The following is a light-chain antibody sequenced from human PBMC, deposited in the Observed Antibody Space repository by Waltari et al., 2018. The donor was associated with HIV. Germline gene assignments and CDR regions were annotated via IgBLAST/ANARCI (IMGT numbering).Light chain of an antibody. CDR2: DDR. CDR3: QVWDGRGDPVI. CDR1: NIAATKS. Sequence: VQGARITCGGNNIAATKSVHWYRLNPGQAPVVVIYDDRDRPSGIPDRFSGSSSGDTATLTISRAEAGDEADYYCQVWDGRGDPVIFGGGTKLAVV. J-gene: IGLJ2*01. V-gene: IGLV3-21*02.